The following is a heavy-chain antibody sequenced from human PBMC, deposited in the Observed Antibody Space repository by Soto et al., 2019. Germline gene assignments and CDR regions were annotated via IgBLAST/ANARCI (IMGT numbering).Heavy chain of an antibody. J-gene: IGHJ6*02. D-gene: IGHD3-3*01. CDR3: ARSRPSDYDFWRGPGGGMDV. V-gene: IGHV4-30-4*01. CDR2: IYYSGST. CDR1: GGSISSGDYY. Sequence: QVQLQESGPGLVKPSQTLSLTCTVSGGSISSGDYYWSWIRQPPGKGLEWIGYIYYSGSTYYNPYXXXRASIPVDTSXXQXSXXLSSVTAADTAVSYCARSRPSDYDFWRGPGGGMDVWGQGTTVTVSS.